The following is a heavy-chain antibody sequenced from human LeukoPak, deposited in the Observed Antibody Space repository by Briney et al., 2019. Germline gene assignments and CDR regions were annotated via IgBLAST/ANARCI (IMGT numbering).Heavy chain of an antibody. CDR1: GFAFRNYG. J-gene: IGHJ4*02. Sequence: GGSLRLSCVASGFAFRNYGMHWVRQAPGKGLEWVAVISYDGINTHYADSVKGRFTISKDNSKNTPYLQLNTLRPEDTAVYYCANDDARGFGEPSPYDYWGQGTRVIVPS. D-gene: IGHD3-10*01. CDR3: ANDDARGFGEPSPYDY. CDR2: ISYDGINT. V-gene: IGHV3-30*18.